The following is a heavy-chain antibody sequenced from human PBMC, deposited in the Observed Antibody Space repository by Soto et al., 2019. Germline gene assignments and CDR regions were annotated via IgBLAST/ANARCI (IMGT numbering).Heavy chain of an antibody. CDR2: IYYSGST. J-gene: IGHJ6*02. D-gene: IGHD2-15*01. V-gene: IGHV4-30-4*01. CDR3: ARETVTIVQRPRKANYGMDV. CDR1: GGSISSGDYY. Sequence: SETLSLTCTVSGGSISSGDYYWSWIRQPPGKGLEWIGYIYYSGSTYYNPSLKSRVTISVDTSKNQFSLKLSSVTAADTAVYYCARETVTIVQRPRKANYGMDVWGQGTTVTVSS.